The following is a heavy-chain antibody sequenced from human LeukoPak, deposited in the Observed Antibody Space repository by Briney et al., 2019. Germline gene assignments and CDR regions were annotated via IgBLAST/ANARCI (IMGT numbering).Heavy chain of an antibody. J-gene: IGHJ4*02. CDR2: ISYDGSNK. CDR3: AKAGSVYYGSGSYPGY. D-gene: IGHD3-10*01. V-gene: IGHV3-30*18. Sequence: PGGSLRLSCAASGFTFCRYGMHWVRQAPGKGLEWVAVISYDGSNKYYADSVKGRFTISRDNSKNTLYLQMSSLRAEDTAVYYCAKAGSVYYGSGSYPGYWGQGTLVTVSS. CDR1: GFTFCRYG.